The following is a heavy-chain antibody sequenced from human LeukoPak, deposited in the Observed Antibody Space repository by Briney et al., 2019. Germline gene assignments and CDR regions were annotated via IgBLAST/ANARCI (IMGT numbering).Heavy chain of an antibody. V-gene: IGHV3-23*01. Sequence: GGSLRLSCAASGFTFSSYAVSWVRQAPGKGLEWVSAISKSGDSTYYADSVKGRFTISRDNSKNTIYLQMNSLRVEDTAVYYCAKLSGWTGWFFDYWGQGTVVTVSS. D-gene: IGHD6-19*01. J-gene: IGHJ4*02. CDR3: AKLSGWTGWFFDY. CDR2: ISKSGDST. CDR1: GFTFSSYA.